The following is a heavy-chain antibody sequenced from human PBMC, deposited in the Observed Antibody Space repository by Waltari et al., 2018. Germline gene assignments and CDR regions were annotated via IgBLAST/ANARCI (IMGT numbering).Heavy chain of an antibody. D-gene: IGHD6-6*01. CDR1: GGSISSSSYY. V-gene: IGHV4-39*07. J-gene: IGHJ4*02. Sequence: QLQLQESGPGLVKPSETLSLTCTVSGGSISSSSYYWGWIRQPPGKGLEWIGSIYYSGGPYYNPSLKSRVTLSVDTSKNQFSLKLSSVTAADTAVYYCARESGSSADYWGQGTLVTVSS. CDR2: IYYSGGP. CDR3: ARESGSSADY.